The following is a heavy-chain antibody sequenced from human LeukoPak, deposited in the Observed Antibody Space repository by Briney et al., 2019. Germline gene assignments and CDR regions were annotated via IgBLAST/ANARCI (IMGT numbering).Heavy chain of an antibody. CDR3: AKGRYSSSWSSMDV. CDR1: GFTFSSYG. CDR2: ISYDGSNK. Sequence: GRSLRLSCAASGFTFSSYGMHWVRQAPGEGLEWVAVISYDGSNKYYADSVKGRFTISRDNSKNTLYLQMNSLRAEDTAVYYCAKGRYSSSWSSMDVWGQGTTVTVSS. J-gene: IGHJ6*02. D-gene: IGHD6-13*01. V-gene: IGHV3-30*18.